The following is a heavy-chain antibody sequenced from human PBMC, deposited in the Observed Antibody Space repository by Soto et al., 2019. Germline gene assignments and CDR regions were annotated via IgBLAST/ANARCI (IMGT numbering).Heavy chain of an antibody. V-gene: IGHV3-30*09. D-gene: IGHD3-16*01. CDR2: ISYDGTNK. Sequence: GGSLRLSCAASGFTFSSYAMHWVRQAPGKGLEWVAVISYDGTNKYYADSVKGRFAISRDNSKNTLYLQMNSLRAEDTAVYYCARPTYDYVFASLGGAYFDYWGQGTLVTVSS. CDR3: ARPTYDYVFASLGGAYFDY. CDR1: GFTFSSYA. J-gene: IGHJ4*02.